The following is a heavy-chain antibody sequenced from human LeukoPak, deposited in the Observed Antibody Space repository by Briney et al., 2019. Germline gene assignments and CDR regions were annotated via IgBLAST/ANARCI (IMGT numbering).Heavy chain of an antibody. V-gene: IGHV3-30*04. J-gene: IGHJ4*02. D-gene: IGHD6-19*01. Sequence: GGSLRLSCAASGFTFSSYAMHWVRQAPGKGLEWVAVISYDGSNKYYADSVKGRFTISRDNAKNTLYLQMNSLRVEDMAVYYCARGGWGGSGWYGELDYWGQGTLVTVSS. CDR3: ARGGWGGSGWYGELDY. CDR1: GFTFSSYA. CDR2: ISYDGSNK.